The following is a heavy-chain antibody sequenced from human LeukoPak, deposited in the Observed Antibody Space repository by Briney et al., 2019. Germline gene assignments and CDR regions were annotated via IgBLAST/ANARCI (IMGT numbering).Heavy chain of an antibody. Sequence: SETLSLTCNVYGGSFTGYFWIWIRQPPGKGLEWIGEVDHSGSANNNPSLKSRVTISVDTSKRQFSLKLTSVTAADTAVYYCASINNRFDPWGQGTLVTVSS. CDR3: ASINNRFDP. D-gene: IGHD2/OR15-2a*01. CDR1: GGSFTGYF. V-gene: IGHV4-34*01. J-gene: IGHJ5*02. CDR2: VDHSGSA.